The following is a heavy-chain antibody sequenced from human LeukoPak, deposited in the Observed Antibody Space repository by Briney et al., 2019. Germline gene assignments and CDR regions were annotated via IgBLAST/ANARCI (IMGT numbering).Heavy chain of an antibody. CDR1: GYTFTSYD. CDR2: MNPNSGNT. Sequence: ASVKVSCKASGYTFTSYDINWVRQATGQGLEWMGWMNPNSGNTGYAQKFQGRVTMTRNTSISTAYMELSSLRSEDTAVYYCARSIAVALAAIDYWGQGTLVTVSS. D-gene: IGHD6-19*01. CDR3: ARSIAVALAAIDY. V-gene: IGHV1-8*01. J-gene: IGHJ4*02.